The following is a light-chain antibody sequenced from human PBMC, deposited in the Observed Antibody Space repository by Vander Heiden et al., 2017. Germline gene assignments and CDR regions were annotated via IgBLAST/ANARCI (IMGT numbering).Light chain of an antibody. Sequence: SPLTQPPSASGSPGPPFPVPCTGTTSDVFAYNYVSWYQQHPGKAPNLIIYEDTKRPSGVPDRFSASKSGDTASLTVSGLQAEDEADYYCSSHAGSNNYAFGTGTKVTVL. V-gene: IGLV2-8*01. CDR2: EDT. CDR1: TSDVFAYNY. CDR3: SSHAGSNNYA. J-gene: IGLJ1*01.